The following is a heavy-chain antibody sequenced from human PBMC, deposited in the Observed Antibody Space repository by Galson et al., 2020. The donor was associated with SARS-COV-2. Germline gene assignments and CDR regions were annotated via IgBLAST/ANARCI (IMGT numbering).Heavy chain of an antibody. Sequence: SVKVSCKASGGTFSSYTISWVRQAPGQGLEWMGRIIPILGIAHYAQKFQGRVTITADKSTSTAYMELSSLRSEDTAVYYCARGTFGGVIAHYYYGMDVWGQGTTVTVSS. CDR2: IIPILGIA. D-gene: IGHD3-16*02. V-gene: IGHV1-69*02. CDR3: ARGTFGGVIAHYYYGMDV. J-gene: IGHJ6*02. CDR1: GGTFSSYT.